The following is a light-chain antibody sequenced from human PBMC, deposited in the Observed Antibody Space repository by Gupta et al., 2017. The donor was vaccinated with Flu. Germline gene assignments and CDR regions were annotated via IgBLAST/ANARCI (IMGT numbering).Light chain of an antibody. CDR3: AAWDDSLNGHV. CDR1: TSNIGITT. Sequence: TSNIGITTVNWYQQLPGAAPKLLIYSNNHRSSRVPDRFSGSKSGTSASLAISGLQSEDEADYHCAAWDDSLNGHVFGTGTKVTVL. V-gene: IGLV1-44*01. CDR2: SNN. J-gene: IGLJ1*01.